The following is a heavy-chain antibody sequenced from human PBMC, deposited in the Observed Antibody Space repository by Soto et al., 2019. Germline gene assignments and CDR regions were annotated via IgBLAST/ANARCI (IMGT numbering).Heavy chain of an antibody. CDR2: IYYSGST. V-gene: IGHV4-61*01. CDR1: GGSVSSGSYY. J-gene: IGHJ6*02. CDR3: ARETRYYDFWSGYPSDYYYGMDV. Sequence: QVQLQESGPGLVKPSETLSLTCTVSGGSVSSGSYYWSWIRQPPGKGLEWIGYIYYSGSTNYNPDLKRRVTISVDTSKNQISLKLSSVTAADTAVYYCARETRYYDFWSGYPSDYYYGMDVWGQGTTVTVSS. D-gene: IGHD3-3*01.